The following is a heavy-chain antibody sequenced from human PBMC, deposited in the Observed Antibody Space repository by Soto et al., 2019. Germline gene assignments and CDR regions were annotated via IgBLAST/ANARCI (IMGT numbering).Heavy chain of an antibody. D-gene: IGHD3-3*01. CDR1: GYTFTSYG. CDR3: ARADYDFWSGGKYGMDV. J-gene: IGHJ6*02. Sequence: QVQLVQSGAEVKKPGASVKVSCKASGYTFTSYGISWVRQAPGQGLEWMGWISAYNGNTNYAQKLQGRVTMTTDTSTSTAYMELRSLRSDETAVYYCARADYDFWSGGKYGMDVWGQGTTVTVSS. CDR2: ISAYNGNT. V-gene: IGHV1-18*01.